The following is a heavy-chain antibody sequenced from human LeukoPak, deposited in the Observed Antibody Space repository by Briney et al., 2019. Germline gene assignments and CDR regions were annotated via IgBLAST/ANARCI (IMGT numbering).Heavy chain of an antibody. D-gene: IGHD4-23*01. CDR2: IYYSGST. CDR1: GGSISSSSYY. J-gene: IGHJ4*02. Sequence: SETLSLTCAVSGGSISSSSYYWGWIRQPPGKGLEWIGSIYYSGSTYYNPSLKSRVTISVDTSKNQFSLKLSSVTAADTAVYYCTRSDYGGIGYWGQGTLVTVSS. V-gene: IGHV4-39*01. CDR3: TRSDYGGIGY.